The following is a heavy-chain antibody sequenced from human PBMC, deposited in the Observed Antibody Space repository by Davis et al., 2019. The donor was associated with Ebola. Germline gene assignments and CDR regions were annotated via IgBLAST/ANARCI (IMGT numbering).Heavy chain of an antibody. D-gene: IGHD5-24*01. J-gene: IGHJ3*02. Sequence: GESLKISCVASGFTFSRYSMNWVRQAPGKGLEWVSYISDSSRNIYYADSVKGRFTISRDNAKNSLFLQMNSLRDDDTALYYCARTNLEGHDAFDIWGQGTMVTVSS. CDR2: ISDSSRNI. CDR1: GFTFSRYS. V-gene: IGHV3-48*02. CDR3: ARTNLEGHDAFDI.